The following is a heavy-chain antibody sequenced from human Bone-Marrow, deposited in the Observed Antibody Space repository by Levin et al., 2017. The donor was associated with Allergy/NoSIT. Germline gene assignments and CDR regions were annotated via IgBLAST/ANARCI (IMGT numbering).Heavy chain of an antibody. CDR3: AREPAVPYYFDY. J-gene: IGHJ4*02. CDR1: GDTFSSYA. Sequence: SVKVSCKASGDTFSSYAISWVRQAPGQGLEWMGRITPIVDIPNYAQKFRGRVTITADTSTSTAYMELNSLRSDDTAVYYCAREPAVPYYFDYWGPGTLVTVSS. V-gene: IGHV1-69*04. D-gene: IGHD2-2*01. CDR2: ITPIVDIP.